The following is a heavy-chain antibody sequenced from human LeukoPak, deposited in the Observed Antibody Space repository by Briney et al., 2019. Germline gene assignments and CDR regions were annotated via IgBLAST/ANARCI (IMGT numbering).Heavy chain of an antibody. Sequence: ASVKVSCKASGYTFTSYDINWVRQATGQGLKWMGWMNPNSGNTGYAQKFQGRVTMTRNTSISTAYMELSSLRSEDTAVYYCARGPGPEHDYGDYKPSLYYYYGMDVWGQGTTVTVSS. CDR2: MNPNSGNT. CDR1: GYTFTSYD. J-gene: IGHJ6*02. D-gene: IGHD4-17*01. V-gene: IGHV1-8*01. CDR3: ARGPGPEHDYGDYKPSLYYYYGMDV.